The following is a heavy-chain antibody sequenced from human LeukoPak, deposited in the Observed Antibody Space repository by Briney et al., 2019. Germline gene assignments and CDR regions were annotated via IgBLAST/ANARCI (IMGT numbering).Heavy chain of an antibody. CDR2: ISGSGGST. CDR1: GFTFSSYA. V-gene: IGHV3-23*01. D-gene: IGHD1-26*01. Sequence: PGGSLRLSCAASGFTFSSYAMSWVRQAPGKGLGWVSAISGSGGSTYYADSVKGRFTISRDNAKNSLYLQMNSLRAEDTAVYYCAREVGIVGATTTDAFDIWGQGTMVTVSS. J-gene: IGHJ3*02. CDR3: AREVGIVGATTTDAFDI.